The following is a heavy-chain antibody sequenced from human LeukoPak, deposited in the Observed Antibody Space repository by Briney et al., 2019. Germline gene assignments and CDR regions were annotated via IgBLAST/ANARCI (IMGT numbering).Heavy chain of an antibody. CDR3: ARHKVATDYFGSGSYYRMYYFDY. D-gene: IGHD3-10*01. J-gene: IGHJ4*02. CDR1: GGSISSYY. V-gene: IGHV4-59*08. CDR2: IYDSGST. Sequence: PSETLSLTCTVSGGSISSYYWSWIRQPPGKGLEWIGYIYDSGSTNYNPSLKSRVTIPVDTSKNQFSLKLSSVTAADTAVYFCARHKVATDYFGSGSYYRMYYFDYWGQGTLVTVSS.